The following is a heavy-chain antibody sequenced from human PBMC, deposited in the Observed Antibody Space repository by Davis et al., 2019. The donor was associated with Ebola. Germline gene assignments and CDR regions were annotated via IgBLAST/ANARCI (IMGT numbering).Heavy chain of an antibody. D-gene: IGHD7-27*01. CDR2: VNSPSNYI. J-gene: IGHJ6*03. Sequence: GESLKISCAASGFTFTSYTMYWVRQAPGKGLEWVSSVNSPSNYIYYADSVKGRFTISRDNAKNSVYLQMNSLRAEDTAVYYCAASVAATGVYYYYMDVWGKGTAVSVSS. CDR3: AASVAATGVYYYYMDV. V-gene: IGHV3-21*01. CDR1: GFTFTSYT.